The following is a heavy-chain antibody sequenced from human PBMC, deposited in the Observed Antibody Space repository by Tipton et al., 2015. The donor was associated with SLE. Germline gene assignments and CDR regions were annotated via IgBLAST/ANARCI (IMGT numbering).Heavy chain of an antibody. CDR1: GFTFSSYW. Sequence: SLRLSCAASGFTFSSYWMSWVRQAPGKRLEWVANIKQDGSEKYYVDSVKGRFTISRDNAKNSLYLQMNSLRAEDSAVYYCARHTVVEAATPGAFDIWGQGTMVTVSS. V-gene: IGHV3-7*01. CDR2: IKQDGSEK. J-gene: IGHJ3*02. CDR3: ARHTVVEAATPGAFDI. D-gene: IGHD2-15*01.